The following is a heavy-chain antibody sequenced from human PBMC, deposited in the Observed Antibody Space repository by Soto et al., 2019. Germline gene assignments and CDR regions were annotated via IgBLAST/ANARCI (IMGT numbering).Heavy chain of an antibody. CDR1: GGTFSSYA. CDR3: ARDKPPPLLRWPRRDAFAF. D-gene: IGHD4-17*01. Sequence: ASVKVSCKASGGTFSSYAISWVRQAPGQGLEWMGGVIPIFGTANYAQKFQGRVTITADESTSTAYMELSSLRSEDTAVYYCARDKPPPLLRWPRRDAFAFWGQGTLVTVSS. V-gene: IGHV1-69*13. J-gene: IGHJ3*01. CDR2: VIPIFGTA.